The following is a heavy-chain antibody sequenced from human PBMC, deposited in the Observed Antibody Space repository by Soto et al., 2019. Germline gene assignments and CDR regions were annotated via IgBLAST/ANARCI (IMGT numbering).Heavy chain of an antibody. D-gene: IGHD6-19*01. J-gene: IGHJ6*02. CDR1: GFTFSSYS. V-gene: IGHV3-21*01. CDR3: ARSSPVSSGWYDNYYYGMDV. CDR2: ISSSSSYI. Sequence: PGGSLRLSCAASGFTFSSYSMNWVRQAPGKGLEWVSSISSSSSYIYYADSVKGRFTISRDNAKNSLYLQMNSLRAEDTAVYYCARSSPVSSGWYDNYYYGMDVWGQGTTVTVSS.